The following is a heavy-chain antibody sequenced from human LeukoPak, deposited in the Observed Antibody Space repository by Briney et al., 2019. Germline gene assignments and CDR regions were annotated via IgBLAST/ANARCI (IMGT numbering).Heavy chain of an antibody. CDR1: GYTFTSYG. V-gene: IGHV1-18*01. D-gene: IGHD5-18*01. CDR2: ISAYNGNT. CDR3: ARDVDTAMVLNY. Sequence: ASVKVSCKASGYTFTSYGISWVRQAPGQGLEWMGWISAYNGNTNYAQKFQGRVTMTTDTSTSTAYMELSSLRSDDTAVYYCARDVDTAMVLNYWGQGTLVTVSS. J-gene: IGHJ4*02.